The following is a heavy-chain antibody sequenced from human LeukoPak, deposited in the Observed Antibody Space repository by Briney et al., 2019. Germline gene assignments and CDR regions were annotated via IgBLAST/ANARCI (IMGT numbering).Heavy chain of an antibody. D-gene: IGHD6-19*01. V-gene: IGHV1-18*01. Sequence: ASVKVSCKASGYTFTSYGISWVRQAPAQGLEWMGWISAYNGNTNYAQKLQGRVTMTTDTSTSTAYMELRSLRSDDTAVYYCARDALALIAVAGTGDYWGQGTLVTVSS. CDR2: ISAYNGNT. J-gene: IGHJ4*02. CDR3: ARDALALIAVAGTGDY. CDR1: GYTFTSYG.